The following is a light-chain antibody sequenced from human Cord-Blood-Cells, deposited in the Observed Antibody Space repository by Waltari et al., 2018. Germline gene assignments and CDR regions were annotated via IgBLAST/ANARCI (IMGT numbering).Light chain of an antibody. V-gene: IGLV2-14*01. CDR1: SSDVGGYNY. CDR3: SSYTSSSTWV. J-gene: IGLJ3*02. CDR2: DVS. Sequence: QSALTQPASVSGSPGQSIAISCPGTSSDVGGYNYVPWYQQHPGKAPKLMIYDVSKRPSGVSNRFSGSKSGNTASLTISGLQAEDEADYYCSSYTSSSTWVFGGGTKLTVL.